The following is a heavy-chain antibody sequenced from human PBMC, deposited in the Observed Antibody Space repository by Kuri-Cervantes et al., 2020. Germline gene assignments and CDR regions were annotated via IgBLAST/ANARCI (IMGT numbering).Heavy chain of an antibody. J-gene: IGHJ6*03. V-gene: IGHV4-4*07. CDR2: IYTSGST. CDR1: GGSISSYY. CDR3: ARGRLILGYCSGGSCKLASRNYYMDV. D-gene: IGHD2-15*01. Sequence: SETLSFTCTVSGGSISSYYWSWIRQPAGKGLEWIGRIYTSGSTNYNPSLKSRVTISVDKSKNQFSLKLSSVTAADTAVYYCARGRLILGYCSGGSCKLASRNYYMDVWGKGTTVTVSS.